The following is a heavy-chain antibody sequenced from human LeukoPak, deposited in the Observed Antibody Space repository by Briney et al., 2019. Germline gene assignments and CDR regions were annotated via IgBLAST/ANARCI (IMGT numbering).Heavy chain of an antibody. D-gene: IGHD3-10*01. CDR2: INPNSGGT. V-gene: IGHV1-2*02. CDR3: ARDSSLVRGVIIPLDY. J-gene: IGHJ4*02. CDR1: GYTFTGYY. Sequence: ASVTVSCKASGYTFTGYYMHWVRQAPGQGLEWMGWINPNSGGTNYAQTFQGRLTIPRDTSITTAYMELTRLRSDDTAVYYCARDSSLVRGVIIPLDYWGQGTLVTVSS.